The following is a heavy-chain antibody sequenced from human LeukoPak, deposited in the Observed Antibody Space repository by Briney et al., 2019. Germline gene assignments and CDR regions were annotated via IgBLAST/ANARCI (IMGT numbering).Heavy chain of an antibody. J-gene: IGHJ4*02. CDR3: AKEPRVATIEIFDY. CDR1: GFTFSSYA. D-gene: IGHD5-12*01. CDR2: ISGGGAVT. Sequence: PGGSLRLSCAVSGFTFSSYAMSWVRQAPGKGLEWVSSISGGGAVTYYADSVKGRFTISRDNSKNTVYLQMNSLRAEDTAVYYCAKEPRVATIEIFDYWGQGTLVTVSS. V-gene: IGHV3-23*01.